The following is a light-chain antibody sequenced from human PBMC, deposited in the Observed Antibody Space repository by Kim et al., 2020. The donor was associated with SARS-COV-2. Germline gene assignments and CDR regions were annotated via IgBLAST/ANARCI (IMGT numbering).Light chain of an antibody. CDR3: QQYGSSPPT. Sequence: LSPGERATRSCRASPSVSSSYLAWYQQKPGQAPRLLIYGASSRATGIPDRFSGSGSETDFTLTITRLEAEDFAVYYCQQYGSSPPTFGQGTKLEI. J-gene: IGKJ2*01. CDR2: GAS. V-gene: IGKV3-20*01. CDR1: PSVSSSY.